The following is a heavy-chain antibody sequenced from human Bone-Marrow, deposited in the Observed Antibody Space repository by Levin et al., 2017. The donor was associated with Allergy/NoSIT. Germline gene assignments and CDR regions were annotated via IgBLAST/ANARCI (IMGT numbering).Heavy chain of an antibody. Sequence: SLKISCAASGFTFDDHGMHWVRQAPGRGLEWVSGISGNSGSVGYADSVKGRFTISRDNAKNSLYLQMNSLRTEDTALYYCAKDIGDYSTYVGYGLVYYDHGMDVWGQGTSVTVS. V-gene: IGHV3-9*01. CDR1: GFTFDDHG. CDR2: ISGNSGSV. CDR3: AKDIGDYSTYVGYGLVYYDHGMDV. J-gene: IGHJ6*02. D-gene: IGHD4-11*01.